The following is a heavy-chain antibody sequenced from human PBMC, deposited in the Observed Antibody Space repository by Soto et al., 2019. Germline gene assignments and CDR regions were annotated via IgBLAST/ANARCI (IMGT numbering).Heavy chain of an antibody. J-gene: IGHJ3*02. Sequence: GASVKVSCKTFGGTFSRYAISCVRLAPGQGLEWMGGIIFFFGSVNYAQKFQGRVTITADESTDTAYMELSGLRSEDTAVYYCARDSPRSPGGGNTFDIWGQGTLVTVSS. CDR1: GGTFSRYA. CDR3: ARDSPRSPGGGNTFDI. D-gene: IGHD3-16*01. V-gene: IGHV1-69*13. CDR2: IIFFFGSV.